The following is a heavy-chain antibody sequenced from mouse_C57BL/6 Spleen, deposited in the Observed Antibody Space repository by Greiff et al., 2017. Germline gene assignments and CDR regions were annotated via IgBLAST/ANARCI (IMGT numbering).Heavy chain of an antibody. Sequence: DVMLVESGGDLVKPGGSLKLSCAASGFTFSSYGMSWVRQTPDKRLEWVATISSGGSYTYYPDSVKGRFTISRDNAKNTLYLQMSSLKSEDTAMYYCARRDYYGSSPRWYFDVWGTGTTVTVSS. CDR1: GFTFSSYG. V-gene: IGHV5-6*02. J-gene: IGHJ1*03. CDR3: ARRDYYGSSPRWYFDV. D-gene: IGHD1-1*01. CDR2: ISSGGSYT.